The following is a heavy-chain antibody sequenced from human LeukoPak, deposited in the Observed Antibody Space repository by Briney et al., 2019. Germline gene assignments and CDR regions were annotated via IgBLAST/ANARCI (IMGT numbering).Heavy chain of an antibody. Sequence: GGSLRLSCAASGFTFSSYAMSWVRQAPGKGLEWVSAISGSGGSTYYVDSVKGRFTISRDNSKNTLYLQMNSLRAEDTAVYYCAKETIVVVHEENWFDPWGQGTLVTVSS. CDR1: GFTFSSYA. V-gene: IGHV3-23*01. D-gene: IGHD3-22*01. CDR2: ISGSGGST. J-gene: IGHJ5*02. CDR3: AKETIVVVHEENWFDP.